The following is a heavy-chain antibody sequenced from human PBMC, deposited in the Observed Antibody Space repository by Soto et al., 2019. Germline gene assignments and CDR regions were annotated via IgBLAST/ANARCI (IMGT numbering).Heavy chain of an antibody. CDR3: AGGIAVPGSIDF. CDR1: ALTVSGAY. V-gene: IGHV3-53*01. J-gene: IGHJ4*02. Sequence: VQLVESGGGLIQPGGSLRLSCAAPALTVSGAYMSWVRQAPTKGLEWVSVIHSDGRTDYADSVKGRFTISRDNSKNTLYLQMNGLRADDTTVYYCAGGIAVPGSIDFWGQGILVTVSS. CDR2: IHSDGRT. D-gene: IGHD6-19*01.